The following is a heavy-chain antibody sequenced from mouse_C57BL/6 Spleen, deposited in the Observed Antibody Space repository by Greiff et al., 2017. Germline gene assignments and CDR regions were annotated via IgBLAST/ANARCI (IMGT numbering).Heavy chain of an antibody. V-gene: IGHV1-61*01. D-gene: IGHD1-1*01. CDR3: ARRGGNYYGSSPAWFAY. J-gene: IGHJ3*01. CDR2: IYPSDSET. CDR1: GYTFTSYW. Sequence: QVQLQQPGAELVRPGSSVKLSCKASGYTFTSYWMDWVKQRPGQGLEWIGNIYPSDSETHYNQKFKDKATLTVDKSSSTAYMQLSSLTSKDSAVYYCARRGGNYYGSSPAWFAYWGQGTLVTVSA.